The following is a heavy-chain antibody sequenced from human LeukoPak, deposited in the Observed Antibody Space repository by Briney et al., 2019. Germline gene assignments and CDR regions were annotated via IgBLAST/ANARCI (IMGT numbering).Heavy chain of an antibody. D-gene: IGHD5-12*01. Sequence: PGGSLRLSCAASGFTFSSYAMSWVRQAPGKGLEWVSYISSSSSTIYYADSVKGRFTISRDNAKNSLYLQMNSLRAEDTAVYYCARDSSYSGPELPQNTFDYWGQGTLVTVSS. CDR2: ISSSSSTI. CDR3: ARDSSYSGPELPQNTFDY. CDR1: GFTFSSYA. J-gene: IGHJ4*02. V-gene: IGHV3-48*01.